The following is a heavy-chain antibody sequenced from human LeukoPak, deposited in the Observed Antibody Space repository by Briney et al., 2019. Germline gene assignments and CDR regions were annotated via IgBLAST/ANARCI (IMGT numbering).Heavy chain of an antibody. CDR3: ARDSSGSYFGPNADYCYYYMDV. CDR2: IKQDGSEK. D-gene: IGHD1-26*01. V-gene: IGHV3-7*01. J-gene: IGHJ6*03. Sequence: GGSLRLSCAASGFTFSSYWMSWVRQAPGKGLEWVANIKQDGSEKYYVDSVKGRFTISRDNAKNSLYLQMNSLRAEDTAVYYCARDSSGSYFGPNADYCYYYMDVWGKGTTVTVSS. CDR1: GFTFSSYW.